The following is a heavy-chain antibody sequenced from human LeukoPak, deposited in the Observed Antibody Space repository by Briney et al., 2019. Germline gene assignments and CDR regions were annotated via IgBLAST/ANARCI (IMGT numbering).Heavy chain of an antibody. CDR3: ARGYDILTGPDY. V-gene: IGHV1-18*01. Sequence: GASVKVSCKASGYSFIRYHIHWVRQAPGQGLEWMGWISAYNGNTNYAQKLQGRVTMTTDTSTSTAYMELRSLRSDDTAVYYCARGYDILTGPDYWGQGTLVTVSS. J-gene: IGHJ4*02. CDR2: ISAYNGNT. CDR1: GYSFIRYH. D-gene: IGHD3-9*01.